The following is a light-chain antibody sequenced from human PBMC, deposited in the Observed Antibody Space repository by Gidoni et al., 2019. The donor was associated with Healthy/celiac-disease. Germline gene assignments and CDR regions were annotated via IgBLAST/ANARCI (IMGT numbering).Light chain of an antibody. CDR2: WAS. Sequence: DSVMTQTPASLAVSLGERASINCKSSQSVLYSSNNKNYLAWYQQTPGQPPKLLIYWASTRESGVPDRFSSSGSGTDFTLTISSLQAEDVAVYYCQQYYSTLTFGGGTKVEIK. CDR3: QQYYSTLT. J-gene: IGKJ4*01. V-gene: IGKV4-1*01. CDR1: QSVLYSSNNKNY.